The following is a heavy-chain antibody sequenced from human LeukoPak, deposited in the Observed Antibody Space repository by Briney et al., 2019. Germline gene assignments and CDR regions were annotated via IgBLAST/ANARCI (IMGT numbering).Heavy chain of an antibody. CDR3: AKDKPPDSSGWMYYFDY. J-gene: IGHJ4*02. CDR1: GFTFDDYA. V-gene: IGHV3-9*01. D-gene: IGHD6-19*01. Sequence: GGSLRLSCAASGFTFDDYAMHWVRQAPGKGLEWVSGISWNSGSIGYADSVKGRFTISRDNAKNSLYLQMNSLRAEDTALYYCAKDKPPDSSGWMYYFDYWGQGTLVTVSS. CDR2: ISWNSGSI.